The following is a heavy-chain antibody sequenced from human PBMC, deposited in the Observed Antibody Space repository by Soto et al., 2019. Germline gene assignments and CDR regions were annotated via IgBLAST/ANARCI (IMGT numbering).Heavy chain of an antibody. CDR2: ISYDGSNK. CDR3: AKDTQYQLPRHYYYYGMDV. J-gene: IGHJ6*02. CDR1: GFTFSSYG. Sequence: GGSLRLSCAASGFTFSSYGMHWVRQAPGKGLEGVAVISYDGSNKYYADSVKGRFTISRDNSKNTLYLQMNSLRAEDTAVYYCAKDTQYQLPRHYYYYGMDVWGQGTTVTVSS. V-gene: IGHV3-30*18. D-gene: IGHD2-2*01.